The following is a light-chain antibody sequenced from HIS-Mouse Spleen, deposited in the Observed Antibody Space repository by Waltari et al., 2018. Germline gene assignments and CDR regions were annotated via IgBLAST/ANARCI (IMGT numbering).Light chain of an antibody. CDR3: QAWDSSTVV. CDR2: QDS. CDR1: KLGDKY. V-gene: IGLV3-1*01. Sequence: SYELTQPPSVSVSPGQTASITCSGDKLGDKYACWYQQKPGQSPVLVIYQDSKRPSGVPELFSGSNSGNTATLTIRGTQAMDEADYYCQAWDSSTVVFGGGTKLTVL. J-gene: IGLJ2*01.